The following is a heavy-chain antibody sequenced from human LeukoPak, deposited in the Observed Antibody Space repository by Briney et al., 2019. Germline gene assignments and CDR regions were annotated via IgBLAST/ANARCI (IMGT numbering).Heavy chain of an antibody. D-gene: IGHD4-23*01. V-gene: IGHV3-21*01. CDR1: GFTFSSYS. CDR2: ISSSSSYI. J-gene: IGHJ4*02. Sequence: GGSLRLSCAASGFTFSSYSMNWVRQAPGKGLEWVSSISSSSSYIYYADSVKGRFTISRDNAKNSLYLQMNSLRAEDTAVYYCARDPLTTVVTPVDYWGQGTLVTVSS. CDR3: ARDPLTTVVTPVDY.